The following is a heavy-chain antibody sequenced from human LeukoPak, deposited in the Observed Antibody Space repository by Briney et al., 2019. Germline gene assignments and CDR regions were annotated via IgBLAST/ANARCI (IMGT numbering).Heavy chain of an antibody. Sequence: PSETLSLTCTVSGGSISSSSYYWGWIRQPPAKGLEWIGNIYYTGSTYYNPSLKSRVTMSVDTSKNHFSLKLSSVTAADTAVYYCAEGYASGNTNYYFDYWGQGTLVTVSS. D-gene: IGHD3-10*01. CDR3: AEGYASGNTNYYFDY. CDR1: GGSISSSSYY. V-gene: IGHV4-39*07. CDR2: IYYTGST. J-gene: IGHJ4*02.